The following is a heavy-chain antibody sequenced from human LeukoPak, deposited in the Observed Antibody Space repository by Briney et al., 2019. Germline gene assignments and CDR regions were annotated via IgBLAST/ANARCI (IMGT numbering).Heavy chain of an antibody. CDR3: AKDEGTTGLNWFDP. CDR1: GFTFSSYG. J-gene: IGHJ5*02. D-gene: IGHD1-1*01. Sequence: GGSLRLSCAASGFTFSSYGMHWVRQAPREGLEWVAVISYDGSNKYYADSVKGRFTISRDNSKNTLYLQMDSLRAEDTAVYSCAKDEGTTGLNWFDPWGQGTLVTVCS. CDR2: ISYDGSNK. V-gene: IGHV3-30*18.